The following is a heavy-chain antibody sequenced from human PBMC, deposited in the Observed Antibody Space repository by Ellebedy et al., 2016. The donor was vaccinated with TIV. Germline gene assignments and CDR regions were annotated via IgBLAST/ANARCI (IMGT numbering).Heavy chain of an antibody. Sequence: PGGSLRLSCAASGFTFSSYGMHWVRQAPGKGLEWVAVISDDGRTYFHADSVKGRFTISRDNSKNTLYLQMNSLRAEDTAVYYCAKKVAPATATYGMDVWGQGTTVTVS. D-gene: IGHD2-2*01. V-gene: IGHV3-30*18. CDR3: AKKVAPATATYGMDV. CDR2: ISDDGRTY. CDR1: GFTFSSYG. J-gene: IGHJ6*02.